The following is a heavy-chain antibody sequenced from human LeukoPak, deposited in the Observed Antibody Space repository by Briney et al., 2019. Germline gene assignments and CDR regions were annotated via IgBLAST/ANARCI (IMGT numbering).Heavy chain of an antibody. CDR2: INHSGST. V-gene: IGHV4-34*01. Sequence: SRTLSLTCAVYGGSFSGYYWSWIRQPPGKGLEWIGEINHSGSTNYNPSLKSRVTISVDTSKNQFSLKLSSVTAADTAVYYCARARSGYSYGYGVVDPWGQGTLVTVSS. D-gene: IGHD5-18*01. J-gene: IGHJ5*02. CDR1: GGSFSGYY. CDR3: ARARSGYSYGYGVVDP.